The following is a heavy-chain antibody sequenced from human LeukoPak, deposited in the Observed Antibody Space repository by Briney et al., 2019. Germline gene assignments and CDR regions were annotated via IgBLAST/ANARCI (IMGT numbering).Heavy chain of an antibody. CDR2: ISAYNGNT. D-gene: IGHD2-2*01. Sequence: GASVKVSCKASGYTFTSYDINWVRQATGQGLEWMGWISAYNGNTNYAQKLQGRVTMTTDTSTSTAYMELRSLRSDDTAVYYCAREELGYCSSTSCRRNIDYWGQGTLVTVSS. J-gene: IGHJ4*02. CDR1: GYTFTSYD. CDR3: AREELGYCSSTSCRRNIDY. V-gene: IGHV1-18*01.